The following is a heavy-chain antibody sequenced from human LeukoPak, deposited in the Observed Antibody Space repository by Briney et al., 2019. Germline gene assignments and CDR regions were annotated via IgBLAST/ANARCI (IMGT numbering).Heavy chain of an antibody. CDR1: GFTFSSYA. CDR2: ISYDGSNK. D-gene: IGHD2-21*01. J-gene: IGHJ6*03. CDR3: ARDGADSPPYYYYYMDV. Sequence: GRSLRLSCAASGFTFSSYAMHWVRQAPGKGLEWVAVISYDGSNKYYADSVKGRFTISRDNSKNTLYLQMNSLRAEDTAVYYCARDGADSPPYYYYYMDVWGKGTTVTVSS. V-gene: IGHV3-30*01.